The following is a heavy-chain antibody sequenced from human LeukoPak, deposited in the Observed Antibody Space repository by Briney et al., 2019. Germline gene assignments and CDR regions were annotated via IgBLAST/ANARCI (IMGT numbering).Heavy chain of an antibody. CDR1: GGLVSGYS. V-gene: IGHV4-34*01. J-gene: IGHJ2*01. Sequence: SETLSLTCAVHGGLVSGYSWSWIRQSPGKGLEWIGEINHSGSTNYNPSLKSRVTIAADTSKKEFSLKLSSVTAADTAVYYCARVVAVWYFDLWGRGTLVTVSS. D-gene: IGHD2-15*01. CDR3: ARVVAVWYFDL. CDR2: INHSGST.